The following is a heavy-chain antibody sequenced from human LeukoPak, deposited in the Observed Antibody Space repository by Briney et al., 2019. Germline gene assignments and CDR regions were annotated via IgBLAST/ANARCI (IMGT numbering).Heavy chain of an antibody. CDR1: GFSFSRYA. CDR3: ARGARKGDDYGGFFDY. Sequence: GGSLRLSCAASGFSFSRYAMHWVRQAPGKGLEWVVVISYDGSNKYYADSVKGQFTISRDNSKNTLYLQMNSLRAEDTAVYYCARGARKGDDYGGFFDYWGQGTLVTVSS. D-gene: IGHD4-23*01. V-gene: IGHV3-30*04. CDR2: ISYDGSNK. J-gene: IGHJ4*02.